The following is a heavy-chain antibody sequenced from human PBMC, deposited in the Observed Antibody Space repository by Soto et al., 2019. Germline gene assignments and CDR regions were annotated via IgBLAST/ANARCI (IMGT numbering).Heavy chain of an antibody. Sequence: PGGSLRLSCAASGFTFSSYAMSRVRQAPGKGLEWVSAISGSGGSTYYADSVKGRFTISRDNSKNTLYLQMNSLRAEDTAVYYCAKVGIAVAGNNYYFDYWGQGTLVTVSS. CDR3: AKVGIAVAGNNYYFDY. J-gene: IGHJ4*02. D-gene: IGHD6-19*01. V-gene: IGHV3-23*01. CDR2: ISGSGGST. CDR1: GFTFSSYA.